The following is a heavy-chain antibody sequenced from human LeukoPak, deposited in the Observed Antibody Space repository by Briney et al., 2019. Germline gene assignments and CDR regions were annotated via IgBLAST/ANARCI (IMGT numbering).Heavy chain of an antibody. CDR3: ARERVEDTYYYYMDV. CDR2: IYHSGST. CDR1: GGSISSSNW. J-gene: IGHJ6*03. D-gene: IGHD2-15*01. Sequence: SGTLSLTCAVSGGSISSSNWWSWVRQPPGKGLEWIGEIYHSGSTNYNPSLKSRVTISVDKSKNQFSLKLSSVTAADTAVYYCARERVEDTYYYYMDVWGKGTTVTVSS. V-gene: IGHV4-4*02.